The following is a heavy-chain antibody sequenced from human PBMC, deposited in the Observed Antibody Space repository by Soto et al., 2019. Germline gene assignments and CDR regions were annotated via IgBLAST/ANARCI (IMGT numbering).Heavy chain of an antibody. CDR3: ARSNVDTAMADAFDI. J-gene: IGHJ3*02. CDR2: IYYSGST. D-gene: IGHD5-18*01. CDR1: GGSISSGGYY. Sequence: QVQLQESGPGLVKPSQTLSLTCTVSGGSISSGGYYWSWIRQHPRKGLEWIGYIYYSGSTYYNPSLKSRVTISVDTSKNQFSLKLSSVTAADTAVYYCARSNVDTAMADAFDIWGQGTMVTVSS. V-gene: IGHV4-31*03.